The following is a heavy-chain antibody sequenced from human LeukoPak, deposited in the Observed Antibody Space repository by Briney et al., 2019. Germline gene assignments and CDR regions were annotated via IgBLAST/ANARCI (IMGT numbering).Heavy chain of an antibody. V-gene: IGHV3-66*01. CDR3: ARDGSRYYFDY. CDR1: GFTVSSNY. CDR2: IYSGGST. Sequence: GSLRLSCAASGFTVSSNYMSWVRQAPGKGLEWVSVIYSGGSTYYADSVKGRFTISRDNSKNTLYLQMNSLRAEDTAVYYCARDGSRYYFDYWGQGTLVTVSS. D-gene: IGHD1-26*01. J-gene: IGHJ4*02.